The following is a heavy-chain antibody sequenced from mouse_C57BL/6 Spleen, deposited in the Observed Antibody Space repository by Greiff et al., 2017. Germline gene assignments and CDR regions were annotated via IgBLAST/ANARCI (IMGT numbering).Heavy chain of an antibody. D-gene: IGHD2-5*01. J-gene: IGHJ3*01. CDR3: AKGSNYRAWFAY. V-gene: IGHV1-50*01. CDR1: GYTFTSYW. Sequence: QVQLQQPGAELVKPGASVKLSCKASGYTFTSYWMQWVKQRPGQGLEWIGEIDPSDSYTNYNQKFKGKATLTVDTSSSTAYMQLSSLTSEDSAVYFCAKGSNYRAWFAYWGQGTLVTVSA. CDR2: IDPSDSYT.